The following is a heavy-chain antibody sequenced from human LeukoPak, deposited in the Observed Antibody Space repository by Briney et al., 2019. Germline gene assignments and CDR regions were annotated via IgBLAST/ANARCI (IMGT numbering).Heavy chain of an antibody. Sequence: GGSLRLSCAASGFTFSTYSMNWVRQAPGKGLEWVSSISSSSSYIYYADSVKGRFTISRDNAKNSLYLQMNSLRAEDTAAYYCARGTPTRDFDYWGQGTLVTVSS. CDR3: ARGTPTRDFDY. CDR2: ISSSSSYI. V-gene: IGHV3-21*01. J-gene: IGHJ4*02. CDR1: GFTFSTYS.